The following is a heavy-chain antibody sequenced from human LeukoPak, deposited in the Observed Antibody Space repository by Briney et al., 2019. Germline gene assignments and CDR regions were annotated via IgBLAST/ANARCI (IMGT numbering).Heavy chain of an antibody. D-gene: IGHD2-8*01. CDR2: IYYSGST. Sequence: PSETLSLTCTVSGGSISSSSYYWGWIRQPPGKGLEWIGSIYYSGSTYYNPSLKSRVTISVDTSKNQFSLKLGSVTAADTAVYYCARHRSMVAPDYWGQGTLVTVSS. J-gene: IGHJ4*02. CDR3: ARHRSMVAPDY. V-gene: IGHV4-39*01. CDR1: GGSISSSSYY.